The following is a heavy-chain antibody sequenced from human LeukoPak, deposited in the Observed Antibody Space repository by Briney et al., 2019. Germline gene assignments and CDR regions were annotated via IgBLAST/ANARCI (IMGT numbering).Heavy chain of an antibody. Sequence: GGSLRLSCAASGFSFDEYAMHWVRQPPGKGLGWVSLISWDGGSRYYPDSVKGRFTISRDNSKNSLYLQMNSLRADDTALYYCAKTSIRWLQTYYFDYWGRGTLVSVSS. J-gene: IGHJ4*02. CDR2: ISWDGGSR. CDR3: AKTSIRWLQTYYFDY. D-gene: IGHD5-24*01. V-gene: IGHV3-43D*04. CDR1: GFSFDEYA.